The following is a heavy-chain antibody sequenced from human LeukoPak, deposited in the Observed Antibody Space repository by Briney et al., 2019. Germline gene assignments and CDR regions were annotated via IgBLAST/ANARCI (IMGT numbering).Heavy chain of an antibody. Sequence: GESLRLSCAASGFTFSTYAMNWVRQAPGKGLGWVSSISSSSSYIYYADSVKGRFTISRDNAKNSLYLQMNSLRAEDTAVYYCARVAARGFDYWGQGTLVTVSS. V-gene: IGHV3-21*01. CDR2: ISSSSSYI. J-gene: IGHJ4*02. D-gene: IGHD6-6*01. CDR1: GFTFSTYA. CDR3: ARVAARGFDY.